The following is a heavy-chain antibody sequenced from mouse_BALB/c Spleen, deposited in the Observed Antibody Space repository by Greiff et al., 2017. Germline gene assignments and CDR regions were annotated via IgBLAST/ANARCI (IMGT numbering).Heavy chain of an antibody. CDR2: FHPYNDDT. V-gene: IGHV1-47*01. CDR1: GYTFTTYP. CDR3: ARGNYYGSRVYWYFDV. J-gene: IGHJ1*01. D-gene: IGHD1-1*01. Sequence: VQLQQSGAELVKPGASVKKSCKAFGYTFTTYPIEWMKQNHGKSLEWIGNFHPYNDDTKYNEKFKGKAKLTVEKSSSTVYLELSRLTSDDSAVYYCARGNYYGSRVYWYFDVWGAGTTVTVSS.